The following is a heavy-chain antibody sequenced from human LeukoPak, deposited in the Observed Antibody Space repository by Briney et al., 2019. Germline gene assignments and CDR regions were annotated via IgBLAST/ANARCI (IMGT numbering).Heavy chain of an antibody. CDR3: ARYISDSVDDALDI. CDR1: GFTFSNHA. V-gene: IGHV3-23*01. CDR2: ISGGGGST. Sequence: SGGSLRLSCAASGFTFSNHAMSWVRQTPGKGLEWVFGISGGGGSTYPADSVDGRFSISRDNAKATMSLQMTSLRADDTAVYYCARYISDSVDDALDIWGQGTVVIVS. J-gene: IGHJ3*02. D-gene: IGHD5-12*01.